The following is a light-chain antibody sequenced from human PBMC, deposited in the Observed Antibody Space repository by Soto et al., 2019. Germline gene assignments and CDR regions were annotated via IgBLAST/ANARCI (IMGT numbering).Light chain of an antibody. Sequence: QSALTQPRSVSGSPGQSITISCTGSSSDVGGYNYVSWYQQHPGQAPKFMIYDVHKRPSGVSHRFSGSKSGNTASLTISGLQADDEADYYCSSYTSTITLVVFGGGTKLTVL. J-gene: IGLJ2*01. CDR2: DVH. CDR3: SSYTSTITLVV. CDR1: SSDVGGYNY. V-gene: IGLV2-14*03.